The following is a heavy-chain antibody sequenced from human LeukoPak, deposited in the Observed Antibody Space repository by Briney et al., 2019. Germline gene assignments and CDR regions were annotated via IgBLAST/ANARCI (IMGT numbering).Heavy chain of an antibody. D-gene: IGHD3-22*01. Sequence: PGGSLRLSCAASGFTFSSYSMNWVRQAPGKGLEWVSSISSSSSYIYYADSVKGRFTISRDNAKNSLYLQMNSLRAEDTAVYYCARDIYYYDSSGYYFPGGSDYWGQGTLVTVSS. CDR1: GFTFSSYS. CDR3: ARDIYYYDSSGYYFPGGSDY. J-gene: IGHJ4*02. V-gene: IGHV3-21*01. CDR2: ISSSSSYI.